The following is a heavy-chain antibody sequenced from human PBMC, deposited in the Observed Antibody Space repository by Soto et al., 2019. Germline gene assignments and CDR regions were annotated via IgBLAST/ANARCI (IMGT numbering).Heavy chain of an antibody. CDR2: FHYSGIS. J-gene: IGHJ4*02. D-gene: IGHD4-4*01. CDR1: DASIRGYY. V-gene: IGHV4-59*01. Sequence: SETLSLTCTVSDASIRGYYLSWIRQPPGKGLEWIGYFHYSGISNYNSSLKSRVTMSLDTSKNQFSLKLSSVSAADTAIYYCARGASNWQYFDYWGQGALVTVYS. CDR3: ARGASNWQYFDY.